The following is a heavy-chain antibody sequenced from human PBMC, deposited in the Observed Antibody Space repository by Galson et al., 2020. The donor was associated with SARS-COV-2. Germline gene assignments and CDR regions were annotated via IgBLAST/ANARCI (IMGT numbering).Heavy chain of an antibody. J-gene: IGHJ6*02. Sequence: ASETLSLTCIVSGGFISSSSYYWGWIRQAPGKGLEWIGTTYSSGNTYYNPSLKSRVTISVDTSKNHLSLKLSSVTAADTGVYYCARHQRIEGAGSYYYGIDVWGQGTTVTVSS. CDR3: ARHQRIEGAGSYYYGIDV. D-gene: IGHD6-13*01. CDR1: GGFISSSSYY. CDR2: TYSSGNT. V-gene: IGHV4-39*01.